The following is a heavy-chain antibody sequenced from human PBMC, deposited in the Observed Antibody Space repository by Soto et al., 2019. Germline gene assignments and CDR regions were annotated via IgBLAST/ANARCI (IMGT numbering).Heavy chain of an antibody. CDR1: GFTFSNAW. CDR2: IKSKTDGGTT. D-gene: IGHD3-10*01. CDR3: TTKGHGETYYYYYGMDV. V-gene: IGHV3-15*01. Sequence: EVQLVESGGGLVKPGGSLRLSCAASGFTFSNAWMSWVRQAPGKGLEWVGRIKSKTDGGTTDYAAPVKGRFTISRDDSKNTLYLQMNSLKTEDTAVYYCTTKGHGETYYYYYGMDVWGQGTTVTVSS. J-gene: IGHJ6*02.